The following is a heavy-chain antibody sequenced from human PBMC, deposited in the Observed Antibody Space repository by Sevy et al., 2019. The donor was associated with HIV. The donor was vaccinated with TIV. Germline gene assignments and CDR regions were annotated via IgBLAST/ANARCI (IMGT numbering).Heavy chain of an antibody. J-gene: IGHJ6*02. V-gene: IGHV1-2*02. Sequence: ASVKVSCKASGYTFTGYYMHWVRQAPGQGLEWMGWINPNSGGTNYAQKFQGRVTMTRDTSISTAYMELSRLRSDDTAVYYCARWGDIVVVPAAMGYYYGMDVWGQGTTVTVSS. D-gene: IGHD2-2*01. CDR3: ARWGDIVVVPAAMGYYYGMDV. CDR2: INPNSGGT. CDR1: GYTFTGYY.